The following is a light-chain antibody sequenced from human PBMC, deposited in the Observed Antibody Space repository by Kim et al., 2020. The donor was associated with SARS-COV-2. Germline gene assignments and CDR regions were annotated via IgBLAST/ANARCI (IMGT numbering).Light chain of an antibody. CDR3: QQADRYPRT. V-gene: IGKV1-12*01. CDR2: AAS. Sequence: ASIGDTLTVTWRASQRINNWLAWYQQKPGRAPKLLIFAASTLRTGVPSRFSGTGSGTDFSLTITSLQPDDFATYYCQQADRYPRTFGQGTKVDIK. CDR1: QRINNW. J-gene: IGKJ1*01.